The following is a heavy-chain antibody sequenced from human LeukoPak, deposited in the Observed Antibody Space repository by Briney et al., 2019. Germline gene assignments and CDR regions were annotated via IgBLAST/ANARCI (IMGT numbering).Heavy chain of an antibody. CDR3: AKRGSTGYNWFDP. Sequence: PGGSLRLSCVVSGFTFSNHSMNWVRQAPGRGLEWVSSISSRGSYRFYADSVKGRFTISRDNSKNTLYLQMNSLRAEDTAVYYCAKRGSTGYNWFDPWGQGTLVTVSS. D-gene: IGHD2-2*01. CDR2: ISSRGSYR. CDR1: GFTFSNHS. V-gene: IGHV3-21*04. J-gene: IGHJ5*02.